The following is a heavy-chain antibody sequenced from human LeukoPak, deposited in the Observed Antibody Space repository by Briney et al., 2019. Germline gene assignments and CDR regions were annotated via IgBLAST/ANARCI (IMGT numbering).Heavy chain of an antibody. V-gene: IGHV3-23*01. CDR2: ISGSGGST. CDR1: GFTFSSYA. CDR3: PKVDTAMGHFDY. J-gene: IGHJ4*02. D-gene: IGHD5-18*01. Sequence: GGSLRLSCAASGFTFSSYAMSWVRQAPGKGLEWVSAISGSGGSTYYADSVKGRFTISRDNSKNTLYLQMNSLRAEDTAVYYCPKVDTAMGHFDYWGQGTLVTVSS.